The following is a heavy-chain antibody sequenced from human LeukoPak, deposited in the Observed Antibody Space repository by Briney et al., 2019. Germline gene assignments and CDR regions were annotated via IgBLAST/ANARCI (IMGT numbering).Heavy chain of an antibody. D-gene: IGHD5-18*01. J-gene: IGHJ6*03. V-gene: IGHV1-2*02. CDR2: INPNSGGT. Sequence: GASVKVSCMASGYTFTGYYMHWVRQAPGQGLEWMGWINPNSGGTNYAQKFQGRVTMTRDTSISTAYMELSRLRSDDTAVYYCARDGVVDTAMAPYYYYYYIDVWGKGTTVTISS. CDR1: GYTFTGYY. CDR3: ARDGVVDTAMAPYYYYYYIDV.